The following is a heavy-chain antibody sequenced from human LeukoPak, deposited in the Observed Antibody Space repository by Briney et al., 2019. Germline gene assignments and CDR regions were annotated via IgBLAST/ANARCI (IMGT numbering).Heavy chain of an antibody. J-gene: IGHJ6*02. D-gene: IGHD3-9*01. Sequence: PSETLSLTCNVSGGSISISSHYWGWIRQPPGKGLEWIGSIYHSGSTYYNPSLKSRVTISVDTSKNQFSLKLSSVTAADTAVFYCARVRMTGYYNYYYYGMDVWGQGTTVTVSS. V-gene: IGHV4-39*01. CDR2: IYHSGST. CDR1: GGSISISSHY. CDR3: ARVRMTGYYNYYYYGMDV.